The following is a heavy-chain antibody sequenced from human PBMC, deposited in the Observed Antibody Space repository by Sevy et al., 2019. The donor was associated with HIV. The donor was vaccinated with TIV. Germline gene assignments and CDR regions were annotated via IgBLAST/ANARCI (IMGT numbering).Heavy chain of an antibody. Sequence: GGSLRLSCAASGFTFTNYWMSWVRQTPGKGLEWVATIKQDESEKYYVDSVKRRFAISRDNGKNSVSLQMNGLRAEDTALYYCAREVGGYNWRPYYFDSWGQGTLVTVSS. V-gene: IGHV3-7*01. D-gene: IGHD5-12*01. CDR3: AREVGGYNWRPYYFDS. CDR2: IKQDESEK. J-gene: IGHJ4*02. CDR1: GFTFTNYW.